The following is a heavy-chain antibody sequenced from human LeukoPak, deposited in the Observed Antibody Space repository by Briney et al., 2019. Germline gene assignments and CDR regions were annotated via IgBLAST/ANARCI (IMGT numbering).Heavy chain of an antibody. V-gene: IGHV4-4*07. J-gene: IGHJ4*02. Sequence: SETLSLTCTDSGGSISGVYWNWIRQPAGKGLEWIGRIHSSGSTDYNPSLKSRVTMSVDTSKNHFSLKLSSVTAADTAIYYCARDHPVTYYGSGSYYDYWGQGALVTVSS. CDR1: GGSISGVY. CDR3: ARDHPVTYYGSGSYYDY. D-gene: IGHD3-10*01. CDR2: IHSSGST.